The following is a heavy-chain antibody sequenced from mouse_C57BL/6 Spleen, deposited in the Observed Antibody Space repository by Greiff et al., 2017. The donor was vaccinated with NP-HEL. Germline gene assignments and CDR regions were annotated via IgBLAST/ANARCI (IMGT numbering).Heavy chain of an antibody. CDR3: ARRYYGSRDYFDY. CDR1: GYSFTGYY. CDR2: INPSTGGT. V-gene: IGHV1-42*01. J-gene: IGHJ2*01. Sequence: VQLQQSGPELVKPGASVKISCKASGYSFTGYYMNWVKQSPEKSLEWIGEINPSTGGTTYNQKFKAKATLTVDKSSSTAYMQLKSLTSEDSAVYYCARRYYGSRDYFDYWGQGTTLTVSS. D-gene: IGHD1-1*01.